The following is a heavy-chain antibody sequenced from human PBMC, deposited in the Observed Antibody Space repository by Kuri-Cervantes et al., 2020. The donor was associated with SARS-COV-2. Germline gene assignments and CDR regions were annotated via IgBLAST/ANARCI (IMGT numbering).Heavy chain of an antibody. CDR2: ISSSSSTI. CDR3: ARDWAGYCSSTSCYSYYYYGMDV. D-gene: IGHD2-2*02. Sequence: ETLSLTCAASGFTFSDYYMNWVRQAPGKGLEWVSYISSSSSTIYYADSVKGRFTISRDNAKNSLYLQMNSLRAEDTAVYYCARDWAGYCSSTSCYSYYYYGMDVWGQGTTVTVSS. V-gene: IGHV3-48*01. J-gene: IGHJ6*02. CDR1: GFTFSDYY.